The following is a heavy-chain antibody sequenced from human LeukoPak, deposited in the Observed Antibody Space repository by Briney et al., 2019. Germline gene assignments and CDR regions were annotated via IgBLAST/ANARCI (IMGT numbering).Heavy chain of an antibody. D-gene: IGHD4-17*01. J-gene: IGHJ4*02. Sequence: ASVKVSCKASGYTFTSYGISWVRQAPGQGLEWMGWISAYNGNTNYAQKLQGRVTMTTDTSTSTTYMELRSLRSDDTAVYYCARDDYGDIFSGYWGQGTLVTVSS. V-gene: IGHV1-18*01. CDR1: GYTFTSYG. CDR3: ARDDYGDIFSGY. CDR2: ISAYNGNT.